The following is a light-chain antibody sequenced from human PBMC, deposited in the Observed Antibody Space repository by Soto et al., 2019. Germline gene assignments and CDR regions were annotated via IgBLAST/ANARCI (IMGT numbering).Light chain of an antibody. J-gene: IGLJ3*02. Sequence: QSVPTQPPSVSGAPGQRVTISCTGSSSNIGAGYDVHWYQQLPGTAPKLLIYGNSNRPSGVPDRFSGSKSGTSASLAITGLQAEDEADYYCQSYDSSLSGPNWVFGGGTQLTVL. V-gene: IGLV1-40*01. CDR3: QSYDSSLSGPNWV. CDR1: SSNIGAGYD. CDR2: GNS.